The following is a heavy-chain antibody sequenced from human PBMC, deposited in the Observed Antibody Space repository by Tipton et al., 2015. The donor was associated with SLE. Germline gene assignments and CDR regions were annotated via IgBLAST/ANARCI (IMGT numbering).Heavy chain of an antibody. CDR3: AKDVYGSGSPIDY. CDR2: INTDGSLA. V-gene: IGHV3-74*01. Sequence: SLRLSCAASGFTFNSFWMHWVRQVPGKGLMWVSRINTDGSLANYADSVKGRFTISRDNSKNTLYLQMNSLRVEDTAMYYCAKDVYGSGSPIDYWGQGTLVIVSS. CDR1: GFTFNSFW. D-gene: IGHD3-10*01. J-gene: IGHJ4*02.